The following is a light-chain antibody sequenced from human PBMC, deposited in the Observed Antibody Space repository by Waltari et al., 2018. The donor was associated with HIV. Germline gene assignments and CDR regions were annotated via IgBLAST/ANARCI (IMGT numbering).Light chain of an antibody. CDR3: ATWDDSLSGPV. Sequence: QSVLTQPPSASGPPGQRLAIPCSGSSSNTRSTYVYWYQQLPGTAPKVLIYRSNQRPSGVPDRFSGSKSGTSASLAISALRSEDEADYYCATWDDSLSGPVFGGGTKLTVL. V-gene: IGLV1-47*01. CDR1: SSNTRSTY. J-gene: IGLJ3*02. CDR2: RSN.